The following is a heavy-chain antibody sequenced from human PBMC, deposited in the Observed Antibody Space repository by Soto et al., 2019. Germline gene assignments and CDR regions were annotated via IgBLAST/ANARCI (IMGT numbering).Heavy chain of an antibody. V-gene: IGHV1-69*13. CDR2: IIPIFGTA. CDR1: GGTFSSYA. Sequence: SVKVSCKASGGTFSSYAISWVRQAPGQGLEWMGGIIPIFGTANYAQKFQGRVTITADESTSTAYMELSSLRSEDTAVYYCARVGDRHPSRGYYYYGMDVWGQGTTVTVSS. CDR3: ARVGDRHPSRGYYYYGMDV. J-gene: IGHJ6*02. D-gene: IGHD2-8*01.